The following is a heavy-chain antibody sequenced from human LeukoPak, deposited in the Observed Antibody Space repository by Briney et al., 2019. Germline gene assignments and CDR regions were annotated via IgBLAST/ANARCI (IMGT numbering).Heavy chain of an antibody. CDR3: ASTAYYDYVWGSFPFDY. CDR1: GGSISSSSYY. V-gene: IGHV4-39*07. D-gene: IGHD3-16*01. CDR2: IYYSGST. Sequence: SETLSLTCTVSGGSISSSSYYWGWIRQPPGKGLEWIGSIYYSGSTYYNPSLKSRVTISVDTSKNQFSLKLSSVTAADTAVYYCASTAYYDYVWGSFPFDYWGQGTLVTVSS. J-gene: IGHJ4*02.